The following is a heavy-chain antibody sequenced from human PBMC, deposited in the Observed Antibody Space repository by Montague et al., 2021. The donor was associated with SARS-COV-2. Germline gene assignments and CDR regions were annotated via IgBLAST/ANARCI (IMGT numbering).Heavy chain of an antibody. CDR3: ARQDTSCWLTFDY. Sequence: CAISGDSVSSSTVAWNWLRRSPSRGLEWLGRTYFRSSFYNDYALSVKSRLNIQPDSAKNQFSLQLTSVTPEDTAIYYCARQDTSCWLTFDYWGQGILVTVSS. V-gene: IGHV6-1*01. CDR2: TYFRSSFYN. D-gene: IGHD6-19*01. J-gene: IGHJ4*02. CDR1: GDSVSSSTVA.